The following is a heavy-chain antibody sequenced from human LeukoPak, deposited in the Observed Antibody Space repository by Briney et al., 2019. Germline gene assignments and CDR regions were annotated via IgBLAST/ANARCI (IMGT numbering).Heavy chain of an antibody. CDR2: IWYDGSKK. V-gene: IGHV3-33*01. CDR3: TRVSEDYSSGWYEEYFQY. Sequence: GGSLRLSCAASGFTFSRYGMHWVRQAPGKGLEWVAVIWYDGSKKNYADSVKGRFTISRDNSKNTLNLQMTSLRAEDTAVYYCTRVSEDYSSGWYEEYFQYWGQGTLVIVSS. CDR1: GFTFSRYG. D-gene: IGHD6-19*01. J-gene: IGHJ1*01.